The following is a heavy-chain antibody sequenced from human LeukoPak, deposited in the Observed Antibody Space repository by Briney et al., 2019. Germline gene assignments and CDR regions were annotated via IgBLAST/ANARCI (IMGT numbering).Heavy chain of an antibody. CDR1: GFSFSRYN. V-gene: IGHV3-21*01. CDR2: ISSSPSYI. Sequence: GGSLRLSCAASGFSFSRYNMNWVRQAPGKGLEWVSSISSSPSYIYYADSVKGRFTISRDNAKNSLYLQMNSLRDEDTAVYYCARDPYSGSYGDYYYYYMDVWGKGTTVTISS. J-gene: IGHJ6*03. CDR3: ARDPYSGSYGDYYYYYMDV. D-gene: IGHD1-26*01.